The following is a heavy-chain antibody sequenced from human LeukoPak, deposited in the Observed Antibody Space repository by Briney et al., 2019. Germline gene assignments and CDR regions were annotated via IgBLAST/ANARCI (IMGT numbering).Heavy chain of an antibody. Sequence: GGSLRLSCAASGFTFSGYSMNWVRQAPGKGLEWVSYISTGSSTIYYADSVKGRFTISRDNSKNSLYLQMKSLRAEDTAVYYCARGGNYYDRSGYYSGQAFDIWGQGTMVTVSS. CDR3: ARGGNYYDRSGYYSGQAFDI. CDR1: GFTFSGYS. V-gene: IGHV3-48*01. CDR2: ISTGSSTI. D-gene: IGHD3-22*01. J-gene: IGHJ3*02.